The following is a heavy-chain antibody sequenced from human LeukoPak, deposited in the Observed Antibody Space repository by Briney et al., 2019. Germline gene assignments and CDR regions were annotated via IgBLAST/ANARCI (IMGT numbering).Heavy chain of an antibody. CDR3: ARGVPAAGSIRFDP. CDR2: IYHSGST. D-gene: IGHD6-13*01. V-gene: IGHV4-4*02. CDR1: GGSISSSKW. J-gene: IGHJ5*02. Sequence: SETLSLTRAVSGGSISSSKWWSWVRQPPGKGLEWIGEIYHSGSTNYNPSLKSRVTISVDKSKNQFSLILNSVTTADTAVYYCARGVPAAGSIRFDPWGQGTLVTVSS.